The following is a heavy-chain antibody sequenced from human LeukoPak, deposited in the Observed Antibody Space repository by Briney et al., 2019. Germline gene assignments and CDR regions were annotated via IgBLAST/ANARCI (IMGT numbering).Heavy chain of an antibody. Sequence: RPSGTLSLTCAVSGGSITSSNWWSWVRQPPGKGLEWIGEIYHSGSTNYNPSLKSRVTISVDKSKNQFSLKLSSVTAADTAVYYCARVFYGDYIRWFDPWGQGTLVTVSS. D-gene: IGHD4-17*01. CDR2: IYHSGST. J-gene: IGHJ5*02. CDR3: ARVFYGDYIRWFDP. V-gene: IGHV4-4*02. CDR1: GGSITSSNW.